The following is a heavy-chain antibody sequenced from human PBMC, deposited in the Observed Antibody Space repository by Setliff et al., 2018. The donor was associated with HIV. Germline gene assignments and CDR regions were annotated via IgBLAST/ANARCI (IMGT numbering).Heavy chain of an antibody. D-gene: IGHD3-10*01. CDR3: ARVPSGLWFGKWGN. Sequence: KLSETLSLTCSVSGGSISSGGHYWNWIRQHPGRGLEWIGYISNSGSTYYNPSLKGRLTISVDPSKNHFSLNLTSVTAADTAVYYCARVPSGLWFGKWGNWGQGTLVTVSS. CDR2: ISNSGST. J-gene: IGHJ4*02. CDR1: GGSISSGGHY. V-gene: IGHV4-31*02.